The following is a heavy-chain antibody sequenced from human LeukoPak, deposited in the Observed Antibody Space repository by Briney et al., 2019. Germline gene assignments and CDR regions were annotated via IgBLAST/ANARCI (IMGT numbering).Heavy chain of an antibody. CDR1: GGSMRSYY. J-gene: IGHJ6*03. CDR2: IYTSGST. CDR3: AREALRTIFGVVIFYYYMDV. V-gene: IGHV4-4*07. D-gene: IGHD3-3*01. Sequence: SETLSLTCTVSGGSMRSYYWSWIRQPAGKGLEWIGRIYTSGSTNYNPSLKSRVTMSVDTSKNQFSLKLSSVTAADTAVYYCAREALRTIFGVVIFYYYMDVWGKGTTVTVSS.